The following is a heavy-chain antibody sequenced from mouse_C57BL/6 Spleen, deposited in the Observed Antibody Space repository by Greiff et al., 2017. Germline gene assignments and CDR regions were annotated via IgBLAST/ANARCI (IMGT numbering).Heavy chain of an antibody. V-gene: IGHV1-22*01. J-gene: IGHJ3*01. Sequence: EVQLQQSGPELVKPGASVKMSCKASGYTFTDYNMHWVKQSHGKSLEWIGYINPNNGGTSYNQKFKGKATLTVNKSSSTAYMELRSLTSEDSAVYYCAHVYDYDGFAYWGQGTLVTVSA. D-gene: IGHD2-4*01. CDR1: GYTFTDYN. CDR2: INPNNGGT. CDR3: AHVYDYDGFAY.